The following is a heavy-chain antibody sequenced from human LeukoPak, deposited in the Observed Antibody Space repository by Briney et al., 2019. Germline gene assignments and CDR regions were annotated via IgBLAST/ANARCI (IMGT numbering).Heavy chain of an antibody. CDR1: VVTLSTYA. D-gene: IGHD3-10*01. CDR2: INTTGYDT. Sequence: GGSLRLSCSPSVVTLSTYAMRWGRHTPGRGREHVSTINTTGYDTYYADSGKGRFPISRDNSKRTLYLQMSSLRAEDTAVYYCVKDLRGGGYYTSFDYWGQGTLVTVSS. V-gene: IGHV3-64D*09. J-gene: IGHJ4*02. CDR3: VKDLRGGGYYTSFDY.